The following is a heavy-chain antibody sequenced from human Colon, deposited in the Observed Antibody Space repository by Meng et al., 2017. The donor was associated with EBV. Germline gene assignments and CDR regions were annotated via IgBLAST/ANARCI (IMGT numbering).Heavy chain of an antibody. J-gene: IGHJ4*02. D-gene: IGHD6-13*01. CDR2: INPNSGGT. CDR3: ARDWEGSWAVFDY. Sequence: GQRVRPGQEVQMSGALVQVSCQAAGYTFTGYTMHWGRQAPGQGLEWMGWINPNSGGTNYAQKFQGWVTMTRDTSISTAYMELSRLRSDDTAVYYCARDWEGSWAVFDYWGQGTLVTVSS. CDR1: GYTFTGYT. V-gene: IGHV1-2*04.